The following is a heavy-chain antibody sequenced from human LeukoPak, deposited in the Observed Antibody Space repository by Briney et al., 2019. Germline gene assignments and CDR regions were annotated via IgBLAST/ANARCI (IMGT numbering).Heavy chain of an antibody. Sequence: SETLSLTCTVSGGSISSSSYYWGWIRQPPGKGLEWIGSIYYSGSTYYNPSLKSRVTISVDTSKNQFSLKLSFVTAADTAVYYCARDSWGQGVEYWGQGTLVTVSS. V-gene: IGHV4-39*07. D-gene: IGHD7-27*01. CDR3: ARDSWGQGVEY. J-gene: IGHJ4*02. CDR2: IYYSGST. CDR1: GGSISSSSYY.